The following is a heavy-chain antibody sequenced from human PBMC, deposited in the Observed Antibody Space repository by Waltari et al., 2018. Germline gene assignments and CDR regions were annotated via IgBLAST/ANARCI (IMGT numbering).Heavy chain of an antibody. CDR3: ARVRRGILTGSLQSWFDT. V-gene: IGHV1-8*01. CDR2: MNPNSGDT. Sequence: QVQLVQSGAEVKKPGASVKVSCPASGYNFIHHDITLVRQATGQGRELMGWMNPNSGDTDYAQRFKGRITLTRNTSISTGYMELSSLRSEDTAVYYCARVRRGILTGSLQSWFDTWGQGAQVTVSS. J-gene: IGHJ5*02. D-gene: IGHD3-9*01. CDR1: GYNFIHHD.